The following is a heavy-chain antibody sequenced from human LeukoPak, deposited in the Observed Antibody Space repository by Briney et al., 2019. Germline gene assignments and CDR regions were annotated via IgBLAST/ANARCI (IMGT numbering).Heavy chain of an antibody. D-gene: IGHD3-10*01. J-gene: IGHJ6*03. CDR3: ARGRRNYYGSGSYYYYYYMDV. CDR1: GGSISSYY. Sequence: SETLSLTCTVSGGSISSYYWSWIRQPPGKGLEWIGYIYYSGSTNYNPSLKSRVTISVDTSKNQFSLKLSSVTAADTAVYYSARGRRNYYGSGSYYYYYYMDVWGKGTTVTVSS. V-gene: IGHV4-59*01. CDR2: IYYSGST.